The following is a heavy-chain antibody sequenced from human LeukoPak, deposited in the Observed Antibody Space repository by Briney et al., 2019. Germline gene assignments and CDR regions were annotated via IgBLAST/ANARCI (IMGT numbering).Heavy chain of an antibody. J-gene: IGHJ6*03. V-gene: IGHV1-18*01. Sequence: GASVKVSCKASGYTFTSYGISWVRQAPGQGLEWMGWISAYNGNTNYAQKPQGRVTMTTDTSTSTAYMELSRLRSDDTAVYYCARGSQYSMVRGVIINDYYYMDVWGKGTTVTISS. CDR2: ISAYNGNT. D-gene: IGHD3-10*01. CDR1: GYTFTSYG. CDR3: ARGSQYSMVRGVIINDYYYMDV.